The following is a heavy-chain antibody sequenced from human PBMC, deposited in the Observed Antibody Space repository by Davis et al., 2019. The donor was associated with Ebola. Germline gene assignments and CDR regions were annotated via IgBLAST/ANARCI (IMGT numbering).Heavy chain of an antibody. D-gene: IGHD1-26*01. CDR2: ISSAGSTI. V-gene: IGHV3-48*03. CDR1: GFTFTSYE. Sequence: PGGSLRLSCAASGFTFTSYEMNWVRQAPGKGLEWVSYISSAGSTIYYADSVRGRFTISRDNTRNSLYLQMNNLRAEDTAVYYCASGNFYSDYFDSWGQGTLVTVSS. J-gene: IGHJ4*02. CDR3: ASGNFYSDYFDS.